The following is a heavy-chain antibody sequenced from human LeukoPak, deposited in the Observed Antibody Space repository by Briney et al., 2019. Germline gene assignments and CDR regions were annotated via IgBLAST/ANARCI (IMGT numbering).Heavy chain of an antibody. CDR3: SRSQFDY. CDR2: ISGDGTIT. Sequence: GGSLRLSCEPSGFPFSSYWMLWVRQAPGKGLVWVSRISGDGTITTYADIVKGRFTISRDNTKNILYLHMNSLKVEDTAIYYCSRSQFDYWGQGVLVTVSS. V-gene: IGHV3-74*03. CDR1: GFPFSSYW. J-gene: IGHJ4*02.